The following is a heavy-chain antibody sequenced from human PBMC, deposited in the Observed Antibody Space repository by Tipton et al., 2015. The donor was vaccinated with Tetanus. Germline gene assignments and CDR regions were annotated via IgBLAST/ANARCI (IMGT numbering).Heavy chain of an antibody. CDR3: ARGTWLYTSTYHRHWLDP. CDR1: GGSVSRSF. Sequence: TLSLTCTVSGGSVSRSFWGWIRQAPGKGLEWIGNIYKTGDTNYNPSLKSRVTISVDTSKNEFSLTLSSVTAADTAVYYCARGTWLYTSTYHRHWLDPWGQGTLVTVSS. V-gene: IGHV4-59*02. CDR2: IYKTGDT. J-gene: IGHJ5*02. D-gene: IGHD6-13*01.